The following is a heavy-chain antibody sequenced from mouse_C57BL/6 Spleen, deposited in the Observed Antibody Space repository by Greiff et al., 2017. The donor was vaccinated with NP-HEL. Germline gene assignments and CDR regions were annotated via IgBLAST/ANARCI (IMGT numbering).Heavy chain of an antibody. Sequence: QVQLKESGAELVKPGASVKISCKASGYAFSSYWMNWVKQRPGKGLEWIGQIYPGDGDTNYNGKFKGKATLTADKSSSTAYMQLSSLTSEDSAVYFCARWDPYYFDYWGQGTTLTVSS. J-gene: IGHJ2*01. D-gene: IGHD4-1*01. CDR1: GYAFSSYW. V-gene: IGHV1-80*01. CDR3: ARWDPYYFDY. CDR2: IYPGDGDT.